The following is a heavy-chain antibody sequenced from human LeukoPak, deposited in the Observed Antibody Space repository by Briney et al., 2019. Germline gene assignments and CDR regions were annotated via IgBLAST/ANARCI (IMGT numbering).Heavy chain of an antibody. CDR2: ISWDGGST. D-gene: IGHD3-10*02. CDR3: AELGMIGGV. V-gene: IGHV3-43D*03. Sequence: PGGSLRLSCAASGFTFDDYAMHWVRQAPGKGLEWVSLISWDGGSTYYADSVKGRFTISRDNSKNSLYLQMNSLRAEDTAVYYCAELGMIGGVWGKGTTVTISS. J-gene: IGHJ6*04. CDR1: GFTFDDYA.